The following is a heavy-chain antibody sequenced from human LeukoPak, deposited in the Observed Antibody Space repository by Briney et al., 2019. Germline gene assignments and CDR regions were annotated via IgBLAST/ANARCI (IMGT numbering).Heavy chain of an antibody. CDR3: ARDPGIAAEGSVGHFDH. J-gene: IGHJ4*02. CDR2: IKHDGGEM. Sequence: PGGSLRLSCAASGFTFSSYWMSWVRQAPGKGLEWVANIKHDGGEMYYLDSVKGRFTISRDNSKNSLLLQMNGLRAEDTAVYYCARDPGIAAEGSVGHFDHWGQGTLVTVSS. CDR1: GFTFSSYW. V-gene: IGHV3-7*01. D-gene: IGHD6-13*01.